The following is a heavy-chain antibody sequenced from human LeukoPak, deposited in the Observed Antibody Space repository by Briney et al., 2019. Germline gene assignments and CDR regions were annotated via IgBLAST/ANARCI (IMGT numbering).Heavy chain of an antibody. CDR1: GFTFSSYW. CDR2: IKQDGSEK. Sequence: GGSLRLSCAASGFTFSSYWMSWVRQAPGKGLEWVANIKQDGSEKYYVDSVKGRFTISRDNAKNSLYLQMNSLRAEDTAVYYCARVVDLGYCYSANCSESGWYYWGQGTLVTVSS. V-gene: IGHV3-7*01. D-gene: IGHD2-2*01. CDR3: ARVVDLGYCYSANCSESGWYY. J-gene: IGHJ4*02.